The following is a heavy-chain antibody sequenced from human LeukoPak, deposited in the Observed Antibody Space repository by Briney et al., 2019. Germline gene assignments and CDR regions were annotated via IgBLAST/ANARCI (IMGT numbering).Heavy chain of an antibody. CDR1: GGTFSSYA. Sequence: ASVKVSCKASGGTFSSYAISWVRQAPGQGLEWMGGIIPIFGTANYAQKFQGRVTITADESTSTAYMELSSLRSEDTAVYYCARFEVMTAIRPWNAFDIWGQGTKVTVSS. J-gene: IGHJ3*02. CDR2: IIPIFGTA. D-gene: IGHD2-21*02. CDR3: ARFEVMTAIRPWNAFDI. V-gene: IGHV1-69*13.